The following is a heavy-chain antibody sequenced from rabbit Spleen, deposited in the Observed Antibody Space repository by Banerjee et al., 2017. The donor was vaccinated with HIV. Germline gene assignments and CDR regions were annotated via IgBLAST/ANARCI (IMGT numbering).Heavy chain of an antibody. CDR3: ARDTGSSFSSYGMDL. CDR2: IAGSSSGFT. D-gene: IGHD8-1*01. J-gene: IGHJ6*01. V-gene: IGHV1S40*01. CDR1: GFSFSSSDY. Sequence: QSLEESGGDLVKPGASLTLTCTASGFSFSSSDYMCWVRQALGKGLEWISYIAGSSSGFTYSATWAKGRFTCSKTSSTTVTLQMTSLTVADTATYFCARDTGSSFSSYGMDLWGPGTLVTVS.